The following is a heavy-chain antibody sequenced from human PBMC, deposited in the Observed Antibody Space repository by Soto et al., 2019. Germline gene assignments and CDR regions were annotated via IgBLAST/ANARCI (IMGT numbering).Heavy chain of an antibody. CDR1: GGAISSYY. CDR3: ARDGVAQDYHYYFGMDV. CDR2: IYTSGST. Sequence: QVQLQESGPGLVKPSETLSLTCTVSGGAISSYYWSWIRQPAGKVLEWIGRIYTSGSTNYNPSLKSRVTMSVDTSKNQFTLKRSAVTAADTAVYYCARDGVAQDYHYYFGMDVWGQGTTVTVSS. D-gene: IGHD3-3*01. V-gene: IGHV4-4*07. J-gene: IGHJ6*02.